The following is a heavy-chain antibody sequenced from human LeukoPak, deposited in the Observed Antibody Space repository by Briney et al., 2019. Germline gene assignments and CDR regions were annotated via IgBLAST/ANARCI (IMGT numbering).Heavy chain of an antibody. V-gene: IGHV3-23*01. CDR3: AKALTYDVITMIAVVKNDY. CDR2: ISGSGGST. J-gene: IGHJ4*02. Sequence: GGSLRLSCAASGFTFSSYAMSWVRQAPGKGLEWVSAISGSGGSTYYADSVKGRFTISRDNSKNTLYLQMNSLRAEDTAVYYCAKALTYDVITMIAVVKNDYWGQGTLVTVSS. D-gene: IGHD3-22*01. CDR1: GFTFSSYA.